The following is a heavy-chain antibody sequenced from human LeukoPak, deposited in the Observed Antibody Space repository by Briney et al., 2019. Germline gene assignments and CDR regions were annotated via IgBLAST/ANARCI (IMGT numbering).Heavy chain of an antibody. Sequence: GGSLRLSCAASGFSFSSYGMHWVRQAAGEGLEWVAVIWYDGTNKYYADSVKGRFTISRDNSKNTLYLQMNSLRAEDTAVYYCARVYSNSPEYGMDVWGQGTTVTVSS. CDR3: ARVYSNSPEYGMDV. D-gene: IGHD2/OR15-2a*01. V-gene: IGHV3-33*01. CDR1: GFSFSSYG. CDR2: IWYDGTNK. J-gene: IGHJ6*02.